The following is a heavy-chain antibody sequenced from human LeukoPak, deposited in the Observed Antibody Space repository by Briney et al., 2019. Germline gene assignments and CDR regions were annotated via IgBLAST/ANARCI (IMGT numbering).Heavy chain of an antibody. V-gene: IGHV4-59*01. CDR3: ARLTREDGVDV. J-gene: IGHJ6*02. CDR2: MFYNGNT. Sequence: PSETLSLTCNVSGGSINGYYWTWTRQPPGKGLEWIGYMFYNGNTNYSPSLKSRVTIPLDTSKSQISMRLTSVTAADTGVYHCARLTREDGVDVWGQGTTVTVSS. CDR1: GGSINGYY.